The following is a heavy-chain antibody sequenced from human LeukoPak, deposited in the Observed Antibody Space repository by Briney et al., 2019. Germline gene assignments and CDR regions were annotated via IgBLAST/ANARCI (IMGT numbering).Heavy chain of an antibody. CDR2: INPSSGET. D-gene: IGHD6-19*01. J-gene: IGHJ4*02. CDR1: GYPFTGYY. CDR3: ARDGNEALAGTGAVTY. V-gene: IGHV1-2*02. Sequence: GASVKVSCKTSGYPFTGYYMHLVRQAPGQGLEWMGWINPSSGETYYAQNFQGRVTMTRDTYTSTASMELSWLTSDDTAVYYCARDGNEALAGTGAVTYWGQGTLVTVSS.